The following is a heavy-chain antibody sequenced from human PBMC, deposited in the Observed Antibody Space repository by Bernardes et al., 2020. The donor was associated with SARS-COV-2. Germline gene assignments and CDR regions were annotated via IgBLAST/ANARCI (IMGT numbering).Heavy chain of an antibody. D-gene: IGHD3-10*01. CDR3: ARGGWDSGTYYGKGLADY. Sequence: GSLRLSCAASGFSFSNYAMHWVRQAPGKGLQWVAVISDDGSNQYYADSVRGRFTISRDNSKNTLYVQMNSLRIEDTAVYYCARGGWDSGTYYGKGLADYWGQGTRVTVSS. V-gene: IGHV3-30-3*01. CDR2: ISDDGSNQ. J-gene: IGHJ4*02. CDR1: GFSFSNYA.